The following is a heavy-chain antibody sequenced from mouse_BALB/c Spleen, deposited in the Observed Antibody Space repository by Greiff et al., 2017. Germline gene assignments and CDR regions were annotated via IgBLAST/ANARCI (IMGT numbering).Heavy chain of an antibody. J-gene: IGHJ2*01. Sequence: VQLQQSGTVLARPGASVKMSCKASGYSFTSYWMHWVKQRPGQGLEWIGAIYPGNSDTSYNQKFKGKAKLTAVTSASTAYMELSSLTNEDSAVYYCTRWGGNYSYYFDYWGQGTTLTVSS. CDR3: TRWGGNYSYYFDY. CDR2: IYPGNSDT. CDR1: GYSFTSYW. V-gene: IGHV1-5*01. D-gene: IGHD2-1*01.